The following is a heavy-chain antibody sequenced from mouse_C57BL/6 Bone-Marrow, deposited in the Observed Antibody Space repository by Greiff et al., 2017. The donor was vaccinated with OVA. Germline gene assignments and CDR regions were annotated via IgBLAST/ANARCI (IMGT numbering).Heavy chain of an antibody. D-gene: IGHD2-2*01. CDR1: GYAFSSYW. Sequence: VQLQQSGAELVKPGASVKISCKASGYAFSSYWMNWVKQRPGKGLEGIGQIYPGDGDTNYNGKFKGKATLTADKSSSTAYMQLSSLTSEDSAVYFCAIPRYGYILYAMDYWGQGTSVTVSS. CDR2: IYPGDGDT. CDR3: AIPRYGYILYAMDY. V-gene: IGHV1-80*01. J-gene: IGHJ4*01.